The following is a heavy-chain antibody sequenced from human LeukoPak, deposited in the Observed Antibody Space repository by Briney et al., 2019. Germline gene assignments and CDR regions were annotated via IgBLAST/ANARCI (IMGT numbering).Heavy chain of an antibody. D-gene: IGHD4-11*01. CDR3: ARDRIGTVTTHLPYY. J-gene: IGHJ4*02. CDR2: IWYDGSNK. CDR1: GFTFSSYG. Sequence: GGSLRLSCAASGFTFSSYGMHWVRQAPGKGLEWVAVIWYDGSNKYYADSVKGRFTISRDNSKNTLYLQVNSLRAEDTAVYYCARDRIGTVTTHLPYYWGQGTLVTVSS. V-gene: IGHV3-33*01.